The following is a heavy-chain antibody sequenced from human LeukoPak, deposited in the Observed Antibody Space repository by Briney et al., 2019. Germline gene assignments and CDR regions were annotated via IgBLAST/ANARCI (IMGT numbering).Heavy chain of an antibody. CDR3: AKDLHYNYDNSGYMSSFDY. CDR2: ISDSGGRT. V-gene: IGHV3-23*01. Sequence: GGSLRLSCAASGYMFNKYGINWVRQAPGKGLEWVSGISDSGGRTYYADSVRGRFTISRDNSKNTLFLQMNGLRAEDTAIYYCAKDLHYNYDNSGYMSSFDYWGQGTVVTISS. J-gene: IGHJ4*02. CDR1: GYMFNKYG. D-gene: IGHD3-22*01.